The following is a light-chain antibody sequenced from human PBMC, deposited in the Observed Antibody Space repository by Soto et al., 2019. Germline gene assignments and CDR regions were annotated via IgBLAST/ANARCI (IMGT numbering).Light chain of an antibody. J-gene: IGKJ4*01. CDR2: GAS. Sequence: EIVMTQSPATLSVSPGERSTLSCRASQNVGTKLAWYQQKPGQAPRLLIYGASTRATGLPARFSGSGSGTEFTLTVSSLQSEDVEVYYCQQYDTWPPLTCGGGTKVEIK. V-gene: IGKV3-15*01. CDR1: QNVGTK. CDR3: QQYDTWPPLT.